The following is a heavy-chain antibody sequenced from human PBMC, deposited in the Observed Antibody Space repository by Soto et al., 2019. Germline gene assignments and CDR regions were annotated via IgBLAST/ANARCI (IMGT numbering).Heavy chain of an antibody. D-gene: IGHD6-19*01. Sequence: SAMVPWKAFGDTFIYYCMHWVRQAPGQGLQWMGGISPKSGGTNYAQEVQGRVTMNWDTSLSTGCMGLSRLMSEDTAVYDCARPPGYSSDRYYIEVWG. J-gene: IGHJ6*03. CDR3: ARPPGYSSDRYYIEV. CDR2: ISPKSGGT. V-gene: IGHV1-2*02. CDR1: GDTFIYYC.